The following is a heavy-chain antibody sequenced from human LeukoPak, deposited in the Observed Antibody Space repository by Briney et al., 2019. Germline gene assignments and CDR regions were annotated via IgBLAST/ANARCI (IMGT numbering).Heavy chain of an antibody. CDR1: GFTFSSYA. Sequence: PGGSPRLSCAASGFTFSSYAMSWVRQAPGKGLEWVSGISGSGGGTYYADSVKGRFTISRDNSKNTLYLQMNSLRAEDTAVYYCAKFRALNYYGSGPSHWGHGTLVTVSS. V-gene: IGHV3-23*01. D-gene: IGHD3-10*01. J-gene: IGHJ4*01. CDR2: ISGSGGGT. CDR3: AKFRALNYYGSGPSH.